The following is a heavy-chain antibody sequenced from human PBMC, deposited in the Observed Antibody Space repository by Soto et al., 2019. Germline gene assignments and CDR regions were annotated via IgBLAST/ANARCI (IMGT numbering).Heavy chain of an antibody. CDR3: ARAVYYYDSSGYQYYFDY. D-gene: IGHD3-22*01. CDR2: INAGNGNT. V-gene: IGHV1-3*01. Sequence: ASVKVSCKASGYTFTSYAMHWVRQAPGQRLEWMGWINAGNGNTKYSQKFQGRVTITRDTSASTAYMELSSLRPEDTAVYYCARAVYYYDSSGYQYYFDYWGQGTLVTVSS. CDR1: GYTFTSYA. J-gene: IGHJ4*02.